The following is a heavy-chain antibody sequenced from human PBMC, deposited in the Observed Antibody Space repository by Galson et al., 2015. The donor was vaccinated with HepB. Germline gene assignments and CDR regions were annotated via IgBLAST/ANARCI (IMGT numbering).Heavy chain of an antibody. V-gene: IGHV1-69*13. D-gene: IGHD4-17*01. CDR2: IIPIFRTT. CDR1: GDTFSRYA. Sequence: SVKVSCKASGDTFSRYAISWVRQAPGQGLEWMGGIIPIFRTTNVVQKFQGRVTISADEYTSTAYMELSSLRSEDTAVYYCATEVTTRPLKWFDPWGQGTLVTVSS. J-gene: IGHJ5*02. CDR3: ATEVTTRPLKWFDP.